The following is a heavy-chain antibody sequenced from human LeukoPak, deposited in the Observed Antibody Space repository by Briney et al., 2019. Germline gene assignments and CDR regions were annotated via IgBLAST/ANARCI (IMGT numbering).Heavy chain of an antibody. Sequence: GGSLRLSCAASGFTVRNNYMTWVRQAPGKGLEWVSIFYSGDSTSYADSVKGRFTISRDNSKNTLYLQMNSLRAEDTAVYYCAKAHPPPLYFDGPGWFDPWGQGTLVTVSS. J-gene: IGHJ5*02. D-gene: IGHD3-9*01. CDR2: FYSGDST. V-gene: IGHV3-53*01. CDR1: GFTVRNNY. CDR3: AKAHPPPLYFDGPGWFDP.